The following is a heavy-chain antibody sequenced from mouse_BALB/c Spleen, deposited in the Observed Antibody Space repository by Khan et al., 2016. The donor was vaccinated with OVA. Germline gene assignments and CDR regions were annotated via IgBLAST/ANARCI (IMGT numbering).Heavy chain of an antibody. CDR3: ASWNYYGSSSCFDY. J-gene: IGHJ3*01. V-gene: IGHV1-9*01. CDR2: ILPGSGRN. CDR1: GYTFSSYW. D-gene: IGHD1-1*01. Sequence: VQLQQSGAELMKPGASVKISCKATGYTFSSYWIEWVKQRPGHGLEWIGEILPGSGRNNYNEKFKGKATFTADTSSNTAYMQLSNLTSDDSADYYGASWNYYGSSSCFDYWGQGTLVTVSA.